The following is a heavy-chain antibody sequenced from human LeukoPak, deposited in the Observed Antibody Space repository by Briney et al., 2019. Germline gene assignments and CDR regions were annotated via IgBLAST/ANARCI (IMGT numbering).Heavy chain of an antibody. CDR3: ARGASYQLLPRPYYYYYMDV. J-gene: IGHJ6*03. CDR2: IIPILGIA. CDR1: GGTFSSYA. Sequence: GASVKVSCKASGGTFSSYAISWVRQAPGQGLEWMGRIIPILGIANYAQKFQGRVTITADESTSTAYMELSSLRSEDTAVYYCARGASYQLLPRPYYYYYMDVWGKGTTVTVSS. D-gene: IGHD2-2*01. V-gene: IGHV1-69*04.